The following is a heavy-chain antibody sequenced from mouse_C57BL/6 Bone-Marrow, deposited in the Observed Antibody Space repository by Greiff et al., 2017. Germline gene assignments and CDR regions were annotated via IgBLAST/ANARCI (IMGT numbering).Heavy chain of an antibody. V-gene: IGHV14-4*01. D-gene: IGHD2-5*01. CDR2: IDPENGDT. CDR3: TFYSKWTWFAY. Sequence: VQLQQSGAELVRPGASVTLSCTASGFNIKDDYMHWVKQRPEQGLEWIGWIDPENGDTEYASKFRGKATITADPSSNTAYLQLSSLTSEDTAVYYCTFYSKWTWFAYWGQGTLVTVSA. CDR1: GFNIKDDY. J-gene: IGHJ3*01.